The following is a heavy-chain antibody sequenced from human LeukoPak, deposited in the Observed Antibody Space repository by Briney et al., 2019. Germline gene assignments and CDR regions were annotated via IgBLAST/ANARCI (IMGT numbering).Heavy chain of an antibody. D-gene: IGHD4-17*01. CDR3: AKAQDGDYVDY. J-gene: IGHJ4*02. V-gene: IGHV3-30*18. Sequence: GWSLRLSCAASGFTFSSYGMHWVRQAPSKGLEWVAVISYDGSNKYYADSVKGRFTISRDNSKNTLYLQMNSLRADDTAVYYCAKAQDGDYVDYWGQGTLVTVSS. CDR2: ISYDGSNK. CDR1: GFTFSSYG.